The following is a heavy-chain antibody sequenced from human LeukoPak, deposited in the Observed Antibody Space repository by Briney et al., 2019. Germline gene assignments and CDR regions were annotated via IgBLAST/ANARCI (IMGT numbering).Heavy chain of an antibody. D-gene: IGHD2-2*01. CDR3: ARGGATYQLPFYYFDY. CDR2: INPNSGGT. V-gene: IGHV1-2*02. J-gene: IGHJ4*02. CDR1: GYTFTGYY. Sequence: GSVKLSCTASGYTFTGYYMHWVRQAPGQGLEWMGWINPNSGGTNYAQKFQGRVTMTRDTSTSTAYMELSRLRSDDTAVYYCARGGATYQLPFYYFDYWGQGTLVTVSS.